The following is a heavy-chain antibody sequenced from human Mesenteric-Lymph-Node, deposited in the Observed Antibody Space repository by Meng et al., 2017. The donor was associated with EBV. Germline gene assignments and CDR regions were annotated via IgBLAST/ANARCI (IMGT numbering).Heavy chain of an antibody. J-gene: IGHJ4*02. CDR1: SGSISNSNW. V-gene: IGHV4-4*02. CDR3: ARITFGGAIGD. D-gene: IGHD3-16*02. CDR2: IFHSGGT. Sequence: QVQLQESGPGLVKPSGTLSLTFAVSSGSISNSNWWSWVRQPPGKGLQWIGEIFHSGGTNYNPSLKSRVTISVDKSKNQFSLKVNSLTAADTAVYYCARITFGGAIGDWGQGTLVTVSS.